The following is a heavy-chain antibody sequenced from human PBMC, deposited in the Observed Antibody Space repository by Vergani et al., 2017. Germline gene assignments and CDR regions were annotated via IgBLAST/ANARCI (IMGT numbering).Heavy chain of an antibody. CDR2: FDPEDGET. CDR1: GYTLTELS. Sequence: QVQLVQSGAEVKKPGASVKVSCKVSGYTLTELSMHWVRQAPGKGLEWMGGFDPEDGETIYAQKFQGRVTMTEDTSTDTAYMELSSLRSEDTAVYYCARDLTYYYDGSGRVARWFDPWGQGTLVTVSS. J-gene: IGHJ5*02. V-gene: IGHV1-24*01. CDR3: ARDLTYYYDGSGRVARWFDP. D-gene: IGHD3-22*01.